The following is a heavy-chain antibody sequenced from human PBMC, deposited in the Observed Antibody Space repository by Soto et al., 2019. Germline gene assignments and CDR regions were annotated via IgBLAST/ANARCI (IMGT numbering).Heavy chain of an antibody. CDR3: ARGGTEERGGMDV. CDR1: GGTFSSYA. Sequence: SVKVSFKASGGTFSSYAISWVRQAPGQGLEWMGGIIPIFGTANYAQKFQGRVTITADESTSTAYMELSSLRSEDTAVYYCARGGTEERGGMDVWGQGTTVTFSS. CDR2: IIPIFGTA. J-gene: IGHJ6*02. V-gene: IGHV1-69*13. D-gene: IGHD1-1*01.